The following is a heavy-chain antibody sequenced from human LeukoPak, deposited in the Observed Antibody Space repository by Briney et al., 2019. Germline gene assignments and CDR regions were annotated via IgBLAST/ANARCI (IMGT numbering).Heavy chain of an antibody. J-gene: IGHJ4*02. CDR1: GFTFSSYG. Sequence: SGRSLRLSCAASGFTFSSYGMHWVRQAPGKGLEWVAVISYDGSNKYYADSVKGRFTISRDNSKNTLYLQMNSLTAEDTAIYYCAKATGTLGNWGQGTLVTVSS. V-gene: IGHV3-30*18. D-gene: IGHD1-1*01. CDR2: ISYDGSNK. CDR3: AKATGTLGN.